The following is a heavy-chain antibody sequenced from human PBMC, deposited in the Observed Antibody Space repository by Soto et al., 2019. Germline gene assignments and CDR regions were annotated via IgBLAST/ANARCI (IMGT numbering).Heavy chain of an antibody. CDR2: ISGSGGST. D-gene: IGHD6-13*01. V-gene: IGHV3-23*01. CDR1: GFTFSSYA. J-gene: IGHJ5*02. CDR3: AKDPHYHQQLVPWWFDP. Sequence: LRLSCAASGFTFSSYAMSWVRQAPGKGLEWVSAISGSGGSTYYADSVKGRFTISRDNSKNTLYLQMNSLRAEDTAVYYCAKDPHYHQQLVPWWFDPWGQGTLVTVSS.